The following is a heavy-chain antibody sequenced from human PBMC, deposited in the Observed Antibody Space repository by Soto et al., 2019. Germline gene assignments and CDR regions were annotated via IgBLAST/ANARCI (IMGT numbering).Heavy chain of an antibody. D-gene: IGHD3-10*01. Sequence: KQSQTLSLTCAISGDSVSSNSAAWNWIRQSPSRGLEWLGRTYYRPKWYNDYAISVKSRITINPDTSKNQFSLQLNSVTPEDTAVYYCARVTMVRGVTGYYYGMDVWGQGTTVTVSS. CDR3: ARVTMVRGVTGYYYGMDV. V-gene: IGHV6-1*01. J-gene: IGHJ6*02. CDR1: GDSVSSNSAA. CDR2: TYYRPKWYN.